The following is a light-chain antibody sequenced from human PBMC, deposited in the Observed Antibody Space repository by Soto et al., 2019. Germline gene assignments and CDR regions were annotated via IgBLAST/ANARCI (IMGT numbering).Light chain of an antibody. Sequence: EIVLTQSPGTLSLSPGERATLSCRASQSVSSNNLAWYQQRPGQAPRVVIYGASTRATGIPERFTGSGSGTDFTPNTSSLEPNDFTVYYCQQHGRSPFTFGTGTQVHIK. CDR3: QQHGRSPFT. CDR1: QSVSSNN. J-gene: IGKJ3*01. CDR2: GAS. V-gene: IGKV3-20*01.